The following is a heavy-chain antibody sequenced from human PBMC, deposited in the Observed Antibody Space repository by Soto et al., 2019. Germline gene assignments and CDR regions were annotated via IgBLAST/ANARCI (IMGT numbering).Heavy chain of an antibody. V-gene: IGHV3-23*01. CDR2: TSGSGGNS. Sequence: EVQLLESGGGLVQPGKSLRLSCEASGFTFNSYAMSWVRQAPAKGLEWVSTTSGSGGNSFYAGSVKGRFTISRDNSKNTLYLQMNSLRAEDTALFYCAKEGHYDSSGYYLDVWGQGTLVTVSS. CDR3: AKEGHYDSSGYYLDV. J-gene: IGHJ4*02. D-gene: IGHD3-22*01. CDR1: GFTFNSYA.